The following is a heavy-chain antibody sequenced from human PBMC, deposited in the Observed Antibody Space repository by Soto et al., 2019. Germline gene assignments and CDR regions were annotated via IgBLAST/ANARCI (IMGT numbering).Heavy chain of an antibody. V-gene: IGHV3-11*01. CDR1: GFTFSDYY. J-gene: IGHJ3*02. Sequence: QVQLVESGGDLVKPGGSLRLSCGVSGFTFSDYYMSWIRQAPGKGLEWISSISSGGRNTYYADSVKGRFTISRDNAMKSLYLQMNNLRAEDTAVFYCARWGVVPTAHNAFDIWGQGTMVTVSS. CDR3: ARWGVVPTAHNAFDI. D-gene: IGHD2-2*01. CDR2: ISSGGRNT.